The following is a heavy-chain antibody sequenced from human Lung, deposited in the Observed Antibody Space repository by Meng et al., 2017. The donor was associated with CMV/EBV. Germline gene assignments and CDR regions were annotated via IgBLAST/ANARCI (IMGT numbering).Heavy chain of an antibody. CDR2: IKQDGSEK. J-gene: IGHJ4*02. Sequence: GGSLRLXXVASGFTFNTYWMSWVRQAPGKGLEWVANIKQDGSEKYYVGSVKGRFTISRDNAKNSLYLQMNSLRAEDTAVYCCARDPRVKSYVVVPAASDYWGQGTMVTVSS. CDR3: ARDPRVKSYVVVPAASDY. CDR1: GFTFNTYW. V-gene: IGHV3-7*01. D-gene: IGHD2-2*01.